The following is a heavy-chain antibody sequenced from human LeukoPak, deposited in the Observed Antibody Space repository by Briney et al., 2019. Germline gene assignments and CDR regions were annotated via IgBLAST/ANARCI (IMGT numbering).Heavy chain of an antibody. CDR3: ARYIAAAGTL. CDR2: IYHTGST. V-gene: IGHV4-38-2*02. CDR1: GYSISSGYY. D-gene: IGHD6-13*01. Sequence: PSETLSLSCTVSGYSISSGYYWGWIRQPPGKGLEWIGSIYHTGSTYYNPSLKSRVTISVDTSKNQFSLKLSSVTAADTAVYYCARYIAAAGTLWGQGTLVTVSS. J-gene: IGHJ4*02.